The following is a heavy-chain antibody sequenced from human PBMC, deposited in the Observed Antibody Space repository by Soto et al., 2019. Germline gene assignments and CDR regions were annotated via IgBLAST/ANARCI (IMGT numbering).Heavy chain of an antibody. V-gene: IGHV3-7*01. J-gene: IGHJ4*02. CDR1: GLIFNNYW. Sequence: EVQLVESGGDLVQPGGSLRLSCAVSGLIFNNYWMNWVRQAPGKGLEWVANINQDGNEITYVDSVKGRFTVSRDNAKRSLYLQMNSLRVEDTAVYYCARGGNIVASIPVDWGPGALVIVSS. D-gene: IGHD5-12*01. CDR3: ARGGNIVASIPVD. CDR2: INQDGNEI.